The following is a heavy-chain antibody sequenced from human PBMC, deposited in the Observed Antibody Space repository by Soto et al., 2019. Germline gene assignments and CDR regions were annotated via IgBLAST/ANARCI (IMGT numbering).Heavy chain of an antibody. Sequence: SVKVSCKASGGTFSSYAISWVRQAPGQGLEWMGGIIPIFGTANYAQKFQGRVTITADESTSTAYMELSSLRSEDTAVYYCARVIGSSPYYYYYGMDVWGQGTTVTVSS. J-gene: IGHJ6*02. CDR1: GGTFSSYA. CDR2: IIPIFGTA. D-gene: IGHD6-6*01. V-gene: IGHV1-69*13. CDR3: ARVIGSSPYYYYYGMDV.